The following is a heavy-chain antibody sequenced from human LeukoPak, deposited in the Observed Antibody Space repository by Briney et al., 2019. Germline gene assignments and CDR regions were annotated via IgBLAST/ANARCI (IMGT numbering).Heavy chain of an antibody. CDR1: GYTFTSYG. D-gene: IGHD2-2*02. J-gene: IGHJ6*03. CDR3: ARVGPGRDCSSISCYTPPHYYYYYMDV. CDR2: LSAYKGNQ. Sequence: GASVTVTCKASGYTFTSYGICWVRQAPGQGLEWMGWLSAYKGNQNYAKKLQGRVTMTTDTSTSTAHMELRRLRSDDTAVYYCARVGPGRDCSSISCYTPPHYYYYYMDVWGKGTTVTVPS. V-gene: IGHV1-18*01.